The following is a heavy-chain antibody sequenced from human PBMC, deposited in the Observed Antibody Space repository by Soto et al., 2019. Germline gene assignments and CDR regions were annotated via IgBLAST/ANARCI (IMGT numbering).Heavy chain of an antibody. J-gene: IGHJ4*02. D-gene: IGHD3-3*01. CDR1: GYTFTSYA. V-gene: IGHV1-3*01. CDR3: ARGIGNYDFWSGYYTVY. CDR2: INAGNGNT. Sequence: ASVKVSCKASGYTFTSYAMHWVRQAPGQRLEWMGWINAGNGNTKYSQKFQGRVTITRDTSASTAYMELSSLRSEDTAVYYCARGIGNYDFWSGYYTVYWGQGTLVTVSS.